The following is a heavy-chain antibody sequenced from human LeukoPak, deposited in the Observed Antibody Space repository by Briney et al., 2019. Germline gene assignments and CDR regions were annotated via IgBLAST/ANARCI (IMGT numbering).Heavy chain of an antibody. Sequence: GGSLRLSCGASGFTVSTHHMSWVRQTPGKGLEWVSVIFSGGNTYYTDSVKGRFTISRDNSKNTLYLQVNRLRAEDTAVYYCARDGGWPGYFDIWGQGTMVTVSS. D-gene: IGHD3-16*01. CDR3: ARDGGWPGYFDI. CDR1: GFTVSTHH. CDR2: IFSGGNT. V-gene: IGHV3-53*01. J-gene: IGHJ3*02.